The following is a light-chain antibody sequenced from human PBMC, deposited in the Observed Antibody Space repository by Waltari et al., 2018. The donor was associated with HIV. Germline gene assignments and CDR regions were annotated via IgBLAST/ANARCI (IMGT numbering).Light chain of an antibody. CDR2: YAS. J-gene: IGKJ1*01. V-gene: IGKV6-21*01. Sequence: EIVLTQSPDFQSVTPKEKVIITCRANQSIGISLHWYQQKSDQSPQLLIKYASQSFSGVPSRFSGSGFGTDFTLTINGLEAEDAATYYCHQSNALPWTFGQGTKVEVK. CDR1: QSIGIS. CDR3: HQSNALPWT.